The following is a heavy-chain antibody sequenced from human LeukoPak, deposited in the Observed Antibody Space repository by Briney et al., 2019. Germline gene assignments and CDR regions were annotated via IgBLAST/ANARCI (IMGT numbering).Heavy chain of an antibody. Sequence: KSSETLSLTCTVSGGSISSYYWSWIRQPAGKGLEWIGHIYSSGSTNYNPSLKSRVTISVDTSKNQFSLKLSSVTAADTAVYYCARGGPYRGIAAAYNWFDPWGQGTLVTVSS. D-gene: IGHD6-13*01. CDR2: IYSSGST. CDR1: GGSISSYY. CDR3: ARGGPYRGIAAAYNWFDP. J-gene: IGHJ5*02. V-gene: IGHV4-4*07.